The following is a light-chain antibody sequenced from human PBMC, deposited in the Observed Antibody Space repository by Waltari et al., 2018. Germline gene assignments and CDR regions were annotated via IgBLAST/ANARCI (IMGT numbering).Light chain of an antibody. V-gene: IGKV3-20*01. CDR1: QSVSRSY. CDR2: GAS. CDR3: QHYGISPPGL. Sequence: EIVLTQSPGTLSLSPGDRATLPCRASQSVSRSYLAWYQQKPGQAPRLLMYGASSRATGIPDRFSGSGSGTDFTLTISRLEPEDFAVYYCQHYGISPPGLFGPGTKVDIK. J-gene: IGKJ3*01.